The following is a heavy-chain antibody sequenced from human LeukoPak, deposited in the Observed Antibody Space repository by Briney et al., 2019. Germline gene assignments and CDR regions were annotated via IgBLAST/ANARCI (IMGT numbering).Heavy chain of an antibody. CDR3: ARGGGIVATTRNWFDP. Sequence: SETLSLTCAVYGGSFSGYYWSWIRQPPGKGLEWIGEINHSGSTNYNPSLKSRVTISVDTSKNQFSPKLSSVTAADTAVYYCARGGGIVATTRNWFDPWGQGTLVTVSS. CDR1: GGSFSGYY. CDR2: INHSGST. J-gene: IGHJ5*02. D-gene: IGHD5-12*01. V-gene: IGHV4-34*01.